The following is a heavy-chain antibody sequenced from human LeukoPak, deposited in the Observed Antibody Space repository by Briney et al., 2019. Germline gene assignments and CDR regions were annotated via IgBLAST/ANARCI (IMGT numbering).Heavy chain of an antibody. Sequence: ASVKVSCKASGYTFTCYYMHWVRQAPGQGLEWMGWINPNSGGTNYAQKFQGRVTMTRDTSISTAHMELSRLRSDDTAVYYCARGLPYSYGHSSGGYNWFDPWGQGTLVTVSS. J-gene: IGHJ5*02. CDR3: ARGLPYSYGHSSGGYNWFDP. CDR2: INPNSGGT. CDR1: GYTFTCYY. D-gene: IGHD5-18*01. V-gene: IGHV1-2*02.